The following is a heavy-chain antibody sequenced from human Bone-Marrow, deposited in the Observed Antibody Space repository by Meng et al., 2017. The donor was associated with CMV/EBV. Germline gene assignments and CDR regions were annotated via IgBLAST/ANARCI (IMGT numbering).Heavy chain of an antibody. Sequence: SCPTLAKPTETHTLTCTDSGFSLSNARMGVSWIRQPPGKALEWLAHIISNDEKSYSTSLKSRLTISKDTSKSQVVHTMTNMLPVDTAPYYCARTPKTGTPSYYFDYWGQGTLVTVYS. J-gene: IGHJ4*02. CDR3: ARTPKTGTPSYYFDY. CDR1: GFSLSNARMG. D-gene: IGHD1-14*01. CDR2: IISNDEK. V-gene: IGHV2-26*01.